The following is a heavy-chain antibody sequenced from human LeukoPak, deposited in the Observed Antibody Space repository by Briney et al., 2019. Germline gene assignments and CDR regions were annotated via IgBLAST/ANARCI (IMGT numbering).Heavy chain of an antibody. CDR1: GGSISSYY. J-gene: IGHJ6*03. CDR3: ARAVTIYYYYYYYMDV. D-gene: IGHD4-17*01. CDR2: IYYSGST. Sequence: SETLSLTCTVSGGSISSYYWSWIRQPPGKGLEWIGYIYYSGSTNYNPSLKSRLTISVDTSKNQFSLKLSSVTAADTAVYYCARAVTIYYYYYYYMDVWGKGTTVTVSS. V-gene: IGHV4-59*12.